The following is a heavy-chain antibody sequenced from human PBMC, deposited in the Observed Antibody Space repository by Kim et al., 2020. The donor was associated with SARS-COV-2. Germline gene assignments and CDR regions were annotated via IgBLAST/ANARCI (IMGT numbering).Heavy chain of an antibody. Sequence: GGSLRLSCVASGFTFSDYYMSWIRQAPGKGLEWVSYISSSSSYTNYADSVKGRFTISRDNAKNSLYLQMNSLRAEDTAVYYCARALESAAAPFDYWGQGTLVTVSS. J-gene: IGHJ4*02. CDR1: GFTFSDYY. CDR2: ISSSSSYT. CDR3: ARALESAAAPFDY. D-gene: IGHD6-13*01. V-gene: IGHV3-11*06.